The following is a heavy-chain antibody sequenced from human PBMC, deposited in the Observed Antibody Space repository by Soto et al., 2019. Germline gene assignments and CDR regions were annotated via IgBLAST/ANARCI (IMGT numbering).Heavy chain of an antibody. Sequence: GGSLRLSCAASGFTFSSYAMSWVRQAPGKGLEWVSGISGSGGSTYYVDSVKGRFTISRDNSKNTLYLQVNSLRAEDTAVYYCAKDPLSSYYCDGGGCYSDHWGQGALVTVSS. CDR3: AKDPLSSYYCDGGGCYSDH. J-gene: IGHJ4*02. CDR2: ISGSGGST. D-gene: IGHD2-21*01. V-gene: IGHV3-23*01. CDR1: GFTFSSYA.